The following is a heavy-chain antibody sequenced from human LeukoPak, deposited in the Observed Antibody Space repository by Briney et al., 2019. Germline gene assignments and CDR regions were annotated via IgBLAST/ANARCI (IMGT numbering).Heavy chain of an antibody. D-gene: IGHD2-21*01. CDR3: ARVSRRHGDDY. CDR2: ISSSSSTI. Sequence: GGSLRLFCAASGRTFSSYSMNWVRQAPGKGLEWVSYISSSSSTIYYADSVKGRFTISRDNAKNSLYLQMNSLRAEDTAVYYCARVSRRHGDDYWGQGTLVTVSS. V-gene: IGHV3-48*01. J-gene: IGHJ4*02. CDR1: GRTFSSYS.